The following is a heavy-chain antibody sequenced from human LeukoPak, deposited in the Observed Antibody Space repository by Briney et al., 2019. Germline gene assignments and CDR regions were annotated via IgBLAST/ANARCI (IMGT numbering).Heavy chain of an antibody. D-gene: IGHD6-13*01. V-gene: IGHV1-46*01. CDR1: GGTFSSYT. CDR3: ARPGIAASHFDY. Sequence: ASVKVSCKACGGTFSSYTISWVRQAPGQGLEWMGIINPSGGSTSYAQKFQGRVTMTRDTSTSTVYMELSSLRSEDTAVYYCARPGIAASHFDYWGQGTLVTVSS. CDR2: INPSGGST. J-gene: IGHJ4*02.